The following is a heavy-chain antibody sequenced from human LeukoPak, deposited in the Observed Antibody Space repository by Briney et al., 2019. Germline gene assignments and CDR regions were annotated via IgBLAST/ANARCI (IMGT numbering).Heavy chain of an antibody. Sequence: SETLSLTCSVSGASINSDNHYWSWIRQSPGKGLEWLGSYHSGSTDYSPSLRSRLTMSVDTSKNQFSLKVNSVTAADTAVYYCVRGQVSSWFYFWGQGTLVTVSS. CDR1: GASINSDNHY. J-gene: IGHJ4*02. CDR3: VRGQVSSWFYF. V-gene: IGHV4-30-4*01. CDR2: YHSGST. D-gene: IGHD6-13*01.